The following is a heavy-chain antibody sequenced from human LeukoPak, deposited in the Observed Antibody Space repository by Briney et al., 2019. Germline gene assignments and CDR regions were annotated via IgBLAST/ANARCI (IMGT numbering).Heavy chain of an antibody. Sequence: GGSLRLSCAASGFTFSSYAMHWVRQAPGKGLEWVAVISYDGSNKYYADSVKGRFTISRDNSKNTLYLQMNSLRAEDTAVYYCARESEGPFNHYYYYYGMDVWGQGTTVTVSS. J-gene: IGHJ6*02. CDR2: ISYDGSNK. CDR3: ARESEGPFNHYYYYYGMDV. V-gene: IGHV3-30-3*01. CDR1: GFTFSSYA. D-gene: IGHD1-14*01.